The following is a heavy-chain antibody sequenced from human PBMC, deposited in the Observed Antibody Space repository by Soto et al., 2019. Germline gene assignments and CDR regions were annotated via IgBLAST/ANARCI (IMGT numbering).Heavy chain of an antibody. CDR1: GFTLDKYS. CDR3: AKDTTWTIDY. CDR2: ILCDVCNT. D-gene: IGHD4-17*01. J-gene: IGHJ4*02. Sequence: GVCRRLSXPASGFTLDKYSMQWVRQAQWEVLEWDAMILCDVCNTYYAAFVKGRFTISRDNNKNSLYLQMNSLRNEDTALYYCAKDTTWTIDYWGQGTLVTVSS. V-gene: IGHV3-43*01.